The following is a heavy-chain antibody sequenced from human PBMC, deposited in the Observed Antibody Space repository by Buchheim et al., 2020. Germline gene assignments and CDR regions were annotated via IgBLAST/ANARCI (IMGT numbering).Heavy chain of an antibody. Sequence: EVQLVESGGGLVQPGGSLRLSCAASGFTFSSYEMNWVRQAPGKGLEWVSYISSSGSTIYYADSVKGRFTISRDNAKNSLYLQMNSLRAEHTAVYYCASFSRRGYSRRHFDYWGQGTL. CDR3: ASFSRRGYSRRHFDY. CDR1: GFTFSSYE. J-gene: IGHJ4*02. V-gene: IGHV3-48*03. CDR2: ISSSGSTI. D-gene: IGHD5-18*01.